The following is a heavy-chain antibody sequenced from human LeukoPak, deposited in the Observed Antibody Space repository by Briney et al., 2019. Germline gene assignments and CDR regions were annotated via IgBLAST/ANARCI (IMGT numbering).Heavy chain of an antibody. CDR2: ISWNSGSI. J-gene: IGHJ3*01. V-gene: IGHV3-9*01. D-gene: IGHD2-21*02. Sequence: PGRSLRLSCAASGFTFDDYAMHWVRQAPGKGLEWVSGISWNSGSIDYADSVKGRFTISRDNAKNSLYLQMNSLRAEDTALYYCARHLSGECTTDCYSPDAYDLWGQGTMVTVSS. CDR3: ARHLSGECTTDCYSPDAYDL. CDR1: GFTFDDYA.